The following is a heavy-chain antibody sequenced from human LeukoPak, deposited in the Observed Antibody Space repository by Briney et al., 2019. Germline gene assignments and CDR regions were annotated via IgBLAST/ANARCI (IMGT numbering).Heavy chain of an antibody. Sequence: ASVRVSCKASGYTFTSYHIHWVRQVPGQGLEWMGVINPSEGSTDYAQKFQDRVSLTRDTSTSTVYMDLSRLRCEDTAVYICARSDKMDVWGQGTTVTVSS. J-gene: IGHJ6*02. CDR3: ARSDKMDV. CDR1: GYTFTSYH. V-gene: IGHV1-46*01. CDR2: INPSEGST.